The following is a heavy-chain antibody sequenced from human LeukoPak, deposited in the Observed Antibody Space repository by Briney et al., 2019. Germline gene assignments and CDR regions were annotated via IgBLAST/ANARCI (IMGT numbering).Heavy chain of an antibody. CDR3: ARVPVGFFGGKHQFDY. CDR2: INPNSGGT. CDR1: GYTFTGYY. V-gene: IGHV1-2*02. D-gene: IGHD4-23*01. Sequence: GASVKVSCKASGYTFTGYYMHWVRQAPGQGLEWMGWINPNSGGTNYAQKFQGRVTMTRDTSISTAYMELSRLRSDDTAVYYCARVPVGFFGGKHQFDYWGQGTLVTVSS. J-gene: IGHJ4*02.